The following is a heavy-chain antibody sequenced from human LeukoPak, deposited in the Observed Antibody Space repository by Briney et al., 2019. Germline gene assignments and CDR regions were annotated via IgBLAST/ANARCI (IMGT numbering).Heavy chain of an antibody. CDR1: GYTFTSYG. D-gene: IGHD2-2*01. CDR3: ARDPGYCSSTSCLPGAPIEY. Sequence: GASVKVSCKASGYTFTSYGISWVRQAPGQGLEWMGWISAYNGNTNYAQKLQGRVTMTTDTSTSTAYMELRSLRSDDTAVYYCARDPGYCSSTSCLPGAPIEYWGQGTLVTVSS. J-gene: IGHJ4*02. V-gene: IGHV1-18*01. CDR2: ISAYNGNT.